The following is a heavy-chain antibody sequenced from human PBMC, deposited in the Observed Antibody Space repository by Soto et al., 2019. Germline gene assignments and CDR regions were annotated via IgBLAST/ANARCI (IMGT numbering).Heavy chain of an antibody. CDR1: GDSVSGGSYY. Sequence: QVQLQESGPGLVKPSETLSLTCTVSGDSVSGGSYYWGWIPQPPGKGLEWIGYIYYNGSTNYNPYHKSRVTMSVDTSKNHFSLKLRSVTGADKAVYYCARDIRGYSRALDYWGQGTLVTVSS. CDR2: IYYNGST. D-gene: IGHD5-18*01. J-gene: IGHJ4*02. CDR3: ARDIRGYSRALDY. V-gene: IGHV4-61*03.